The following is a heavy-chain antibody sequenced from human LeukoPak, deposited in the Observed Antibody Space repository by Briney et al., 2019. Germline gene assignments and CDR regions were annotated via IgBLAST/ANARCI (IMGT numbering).Heavy chain of an antibody. J-gene: IGHJ4*02. V-gene: IGHV1-69*13. CDR2: IIPIFGTA. CDR1: GGTFSNYA. Sequence: SVKVSCKASGGTFSNYAISWVRQAPGQGLEWMGGIIPIFGTANYAQKFQGRVTIAADESTSTAYMELSSLRSEDTAVYYCARDNYGDYNFDYWGQGTLVTVSS. CDR3: ARDNYGDYNFDY. D-gene: IGHD4-17*01.